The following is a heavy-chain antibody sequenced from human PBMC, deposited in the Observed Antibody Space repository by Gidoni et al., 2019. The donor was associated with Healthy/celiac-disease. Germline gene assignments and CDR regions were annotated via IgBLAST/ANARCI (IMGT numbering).Heavy chain of an antibody. CDR2: ISYDGSNK. D-gene: IGHD2-2*01. CDR3: AKDHQLLPPFGVYYYGMDV. V-gene: IGHV3-30*18. CDR1: GFTFSSYG. J-gene: IGHJ6*02. Sequence: QVQLVESGGGVVQPGRSLRLSCAASGFTFSSYGMHWVRQAPGKGLEWVAVISYDGSNKYYADSVKGRFTISRDNSKNTLYLQMNSLRAEDTAVYYCAKDHQLLPPFGVYYYGMDVWGQGTTVIVSS.